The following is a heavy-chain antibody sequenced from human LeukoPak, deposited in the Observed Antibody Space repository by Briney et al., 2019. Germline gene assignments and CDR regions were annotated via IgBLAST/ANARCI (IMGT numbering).Heavy chain of an antibody. J-gene: IGHJ6*02. V-gene: IGHV3-21*01. Sequence: GGSLRLSCAASGFTFSSYSMNWVRQAPGKGLEWVSSISSSSSYIYYADSVKGRFTISRDNAKNSLYLQMNSLRAEDTAVYYCARDLSPVDIVANIYYYGMDVWGQGTTVTVSS. CDR2: ISSSSSYI. D-gene: IGHD5-12*01. CDR3: ARDLSPVDIVANIYYYGMDV. CDR1: GFTFSSYS.